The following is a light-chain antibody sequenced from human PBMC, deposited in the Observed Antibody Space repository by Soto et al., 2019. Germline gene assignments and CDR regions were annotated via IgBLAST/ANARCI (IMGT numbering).Light chain of an antibody. CDR2: VAS. Sequence: EIVMTQSPVTLSVSPGDRATLSCRARQSVNSNLAWYQHKPGQTPKLLIYVASTRATGIPARFSGSGSGTEFTRTIGSLQSEDFAVYYCQQYNVWPLTFGGGTKVEFK. J-gene: IGKJ4*01. CDR3: QQYNVWPLT. V-gene: IGKV3-15*01. CDR1: QSVNSN.